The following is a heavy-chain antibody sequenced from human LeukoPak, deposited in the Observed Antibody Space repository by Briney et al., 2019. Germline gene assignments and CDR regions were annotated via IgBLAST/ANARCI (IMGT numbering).Heavy chain of an antibody. CDR1: GYTFTSYG. D-gene: IGHD5-24*01. Sequence: GASVKVSCKASGYTFTSYGISWVRQAPGQGLEWMGWISAYNGNTNYAKKLQGRVTMTTDTSTSTAYMELRSLRSDDTAVYYCARAGSRDGYNRYYYYGMDVWGQGTTVTVSS. CDR2: ISAYNGNT. V-gene: IGHV1-18*01. J-gene: IGHJ6*02. CDR3: ARAGSRDGYNRYYYYGMDV.